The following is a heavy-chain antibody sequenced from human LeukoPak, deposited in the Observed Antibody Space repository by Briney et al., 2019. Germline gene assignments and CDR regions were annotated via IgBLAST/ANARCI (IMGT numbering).Heavy chain of an antibody. J-gene: IGHJ4*02. V-gene: IGHV3-23*01. CDR1: GFTFSNYH. D-gene: IGHD4-17*01. CDR2: IKINGAGT. CDR3: ARDDYGDSGPLFDY. Sequence: PGGSLRLSCAASGFTFSNYHMNWVRRAPGQGPEWVSTIKINGAGTHYADSVRGRFTISRDDSKNTLYLQMDSLRAEDTAIYYCARDDYGDSGPLFDYWGQGALVTVSS.